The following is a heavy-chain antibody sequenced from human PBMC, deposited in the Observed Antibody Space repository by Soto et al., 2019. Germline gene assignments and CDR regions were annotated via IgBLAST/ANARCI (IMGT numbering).Heavy chain of an antibody. CDR3: ARDYCPVGSCSGNWFDP. D-gene: IGHD2-15*01. J-gene: IGHJ5*02. CDR2: INPSGGST. Sequence: ASVKVSCKASGYTFTSYYMHWVRQAPGQGLEWMGIINPSGGSTSYAQKFQGRVTMTRDTSTSTVYMELSSLRSEDTAVYYCARDYCPVGSCSGNWFDPWGQGTLVIVSS. V-gene: IGHV1-46*01. CDR1: GYTFTSYY.